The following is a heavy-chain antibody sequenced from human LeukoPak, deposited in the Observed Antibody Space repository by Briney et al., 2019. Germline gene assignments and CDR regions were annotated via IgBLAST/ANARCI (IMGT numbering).Heavy chain of an antibody. CDR2: IKEDGSAK. CDR3: ATALDAPAGPD. V-gene: IGHV3-7*01. Sequence: GGSPRLSCEASGLSISNSWMAWVRRAPGKGLEWVANIKEDGSAKFYVDSVKGRFTISRDNAKNSLSLQMNSLRVEDTAVYYCATALDAPAGPDWGQGTLVTVSS. CDR1: GLSISNSW. J-gene: IGHJ4*02. D-gene: IGHD6-13*01.